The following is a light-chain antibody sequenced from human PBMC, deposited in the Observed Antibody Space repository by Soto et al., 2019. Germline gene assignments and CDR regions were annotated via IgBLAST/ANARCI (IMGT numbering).Light chain of an antibody. J-gene: IGLJ1*01. V-gene: IGLV1-40*01. CDR2: ANS. CDR1: SSNIGSNY. Sequence: QSVLTQPPSASGTPGQRVTISCSGSSSNIGSNYVYWYQQLPGTAPKLLIYANSNRPSGVPGRFSGSKSGTSASLAITGLQAEDEADYYCQSYDSSLSGYVFGTGTKVTVL. CDR3: QSYDSSLSGYV.